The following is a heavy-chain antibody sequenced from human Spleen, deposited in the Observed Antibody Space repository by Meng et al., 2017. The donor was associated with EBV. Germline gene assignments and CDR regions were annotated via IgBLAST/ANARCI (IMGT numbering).Heavy chain of an antibody. J-gene: IGHJ4*02. V-gene: IGHV1-18*01. Sequence: QVQLVQSGAEVKKPGASVKVSCKASGYNFTTYGISWVRQAPGQGLEWMGWISPYNGNTYYAQKFRDRVTMTTDTSTTTPYMELRSLRSDDTAVYFCARGPYCSGGTCYSQYFDYWGQGTLVTVSS. CDR1: GYNFTTYG. CDR3: ARGPYCSGGTCYSQYFDY. D-gene: IGHD2-15*01. CDR2: ISPYNGNT.